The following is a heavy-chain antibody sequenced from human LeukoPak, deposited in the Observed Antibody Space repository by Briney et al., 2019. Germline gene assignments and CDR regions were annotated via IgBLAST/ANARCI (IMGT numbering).Heavy chain of an antibody. CDR3: ARAVWFGELFGGSWFDP. CDR2: FYYSGST. CDR1: GGSISSYY. J-gene: IGHJ5*02. V-gene: IGHV4-59*01. D-gene: IGHD3-10*01. Sequence: SETLSLTCTVSGGSISSYYWSWIRQPPGKGLEWIGYFYYSGSTNYNPSLKSRVTISVDTSKNQFSLKLSSVTAADTAVYYCARAVWFGELFGGSWFDPWGQGTLVTVSS.